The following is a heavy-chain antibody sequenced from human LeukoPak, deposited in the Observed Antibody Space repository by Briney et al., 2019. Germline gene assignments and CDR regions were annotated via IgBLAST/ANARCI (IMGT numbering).Heavy chain of an antibody. CDR1: GGTFSSYA. D-gene: IGHD1-26*01. Sequence: EASVKVSCKASGGTFSSYAISWVRQAPGQGLEWMGGIIPIFGTANYAQKFQGRVTITADKSTSTAYMELSSLRSEDNAVYSCARAGGLNIVGFYYYYYMDVWGKGTTVTVSS. CDR3: ARAGGLNIVGFYYYYYMDV. V-gene: IGHV1-69*06. J-gene: IGHJ6*03. CDR2: IIPIFGTA.